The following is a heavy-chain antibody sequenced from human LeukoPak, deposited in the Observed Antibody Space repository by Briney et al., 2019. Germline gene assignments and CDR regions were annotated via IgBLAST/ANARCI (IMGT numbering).Heavy chain of an antibody. CDR3: ARRVYSSGWYYFDY. J-gene: IGHJ4*02. Sequence: SQTLSLTCTVSGGSISSGGYYWSWIRQHPGKGLEWIGYIYYSGSTYYNPSLKSRVTITVDTSKNQFSLKLSSVTAADTAVYYCARRVYSSGWYYFDYWGQGTLVTVSS. CDR2: IYYSGST. V-gene: IGHV4-31*03. D-gene: IGHD6-19*01. CDR1: GGSISSGGYY.